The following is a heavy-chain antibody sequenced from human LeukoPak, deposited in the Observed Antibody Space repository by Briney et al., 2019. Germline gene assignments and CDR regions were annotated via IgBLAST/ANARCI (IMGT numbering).Heavy chain of an antibody. V-gene: IGHV4-59*12. Sequence: SETLSLTCTVSGGSISSYYWSWIRQPPGKGLEWIGYFYYSGSTNYNPSLKSRVTLSVDTSKNQFSLKLSSVTAADTAVYYCARGPPGYCTGGSCYSYYYYYYMDVWAKGTTVTVSS. CDR3: ARGPPGYCTGGSCYSYYYYYYMDV. CDR1: GGSISSYY. CDR2: FYYSGST. D-gene: IGHD2-15*01. J-gene: IGHJ6*03.